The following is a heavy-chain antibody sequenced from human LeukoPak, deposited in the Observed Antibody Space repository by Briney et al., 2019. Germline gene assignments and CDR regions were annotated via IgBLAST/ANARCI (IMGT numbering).Heavy chain of an antibody. D-gene: IGHD5-12*01. Sequence: GGSLRLSCAVSGINFRGYWMAWVRQAPGKGLEWVANMKQDGSKKYYVDSVKGRFTISRDNAKNSLYLEMNSLRVEDTAVYYCARDLGHTGYDLYDYWGQGTLVTVSS. CDR2: MKQDGSKK. CDR1: GINFRGYW. V-gene: IGHV3-7*01. CDR3: ARDLGHTGYDLYDY. J-gene: IGHJ4*02.